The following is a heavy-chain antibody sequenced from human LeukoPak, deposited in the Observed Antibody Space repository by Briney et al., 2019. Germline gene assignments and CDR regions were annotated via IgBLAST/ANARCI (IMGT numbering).Heavy chain of an antibody. CDR1: GFTFSSYG. D-gene: IGHD2-15*01. CDR3: VKDLGSAITSALALDV. Sequence: GGSLRLSCAASGFTFSSYGMNWVRQAPGKGLEWVSYISSSSSTIYYADSVKGRFTISRDNTKKSLYLQMNSLRPDDSAVYYCVKDLGSAITSALALDVWGQGTTVTVSS. V-gene: IGHV3-48*04. CDR2: ISSSSSTI. J-gene: IGHJ6*02.